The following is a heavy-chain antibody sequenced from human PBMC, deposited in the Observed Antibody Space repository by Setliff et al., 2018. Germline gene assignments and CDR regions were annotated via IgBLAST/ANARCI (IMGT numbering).Heavy chain of an antibody. D-gene: IGHD3-22*01. CDR3: ARVGVYYYDSSGYHRSPYYYYYGMDV. CDR2: ISAYNGNT. V-gene: IGHV1-18*01. CDR1: GYTFTSYG. J-gene: IGHJ6*02. Sequence: WASVKVSCKASGYTFTSYGISWVRQAPGQGLEWMGWISAYNGNTNYAQKLQGRVTMTTDTSTSTAYMELRSLRSDDTAVYYCARVGVYYYDSSGYHRSPYYYYYGMDVWGQGTTVTVSS.